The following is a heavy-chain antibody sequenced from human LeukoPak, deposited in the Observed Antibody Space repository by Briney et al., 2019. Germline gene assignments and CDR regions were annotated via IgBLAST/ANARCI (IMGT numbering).Heavy chain of an antibody. J-gene: IGHJ2*01. D-gene: IGHD5-18*01. CDR1: GGSISSYY. Sequence: SETLSLTCTVSGGSISSYYWSWIRQPPGKGLEWIGYIYYSGSTNYNPSLKSRVTISVDTSKNQFSLKLSSVTAADTAVYYRARRIRGYSYGSVNWYFDLWGRGTLVTVPS. CDR3: ARRIRGYSYGSVNWYFDL. V-gene: IGHV4-59*01. CDR2: IYYSGST.